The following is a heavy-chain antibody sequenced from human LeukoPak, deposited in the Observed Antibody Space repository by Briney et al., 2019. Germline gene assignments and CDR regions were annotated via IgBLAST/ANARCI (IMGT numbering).Heavy chain of an antibody. CDR2: INHSGST. Sequence: PSETLSLTCAVYGGSFSGYYWSWIRQPPGKGLEWIGEINHSGSTNCNPSLKSRVTISVDTSKNQFSLKLSSVTAADTAVYYCARAYLTNRWNWFDPWGQGTLVTVSS. CDR1: GGSFSGYY. CDR3: ARAYLTNRWNWFDP. J-gene: IGHJ5*02. D-gene: IGHD4-4*01. V-gene: IGHV4-34*01.